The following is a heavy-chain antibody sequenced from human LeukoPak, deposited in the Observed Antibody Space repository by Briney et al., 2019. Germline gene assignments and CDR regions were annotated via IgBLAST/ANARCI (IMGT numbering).Heavy chain of an antibody. Sequence: ETLSLTXTVSGVSINNYYWSWIRQSPGRALEWIGWSYQRGSTSYNPSLKSRVTISVDRSKNQFSLKLSSVTAADTAVYYCARGPPAGIAAAGTSWFDPWGQGTLVTVSS. D-gene: IGHD6-13*01. CDR1: GVSINNYY. CDR2: SYQRGST. CDR3: ARGPPAGIAAAGTSWFDP. J-gene: IGHJ5*02. V-gene: IGHV4-59*12.